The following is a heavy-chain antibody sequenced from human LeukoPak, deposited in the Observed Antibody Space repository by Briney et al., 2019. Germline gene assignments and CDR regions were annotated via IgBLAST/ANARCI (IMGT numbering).Heavy chain of an antibody. D-gene: IGHD1-26*01. V-gene: IGHV4-59*08. CDR3: ARLGFLWELGFDY. Sequence: PSETLSLTCTVSGGSISSYYWSWIRQPPGKGLEWIGYIYYSGSTNYNPSLKSRVIISVDTSKNQFSLKLSSVTAADTAVYYCARLGFLWELGFDYWGQGTLVTVSS. CDR2: IYYSGST. CDR1: GGSISSYY. J-gene: IGHJ4*02.